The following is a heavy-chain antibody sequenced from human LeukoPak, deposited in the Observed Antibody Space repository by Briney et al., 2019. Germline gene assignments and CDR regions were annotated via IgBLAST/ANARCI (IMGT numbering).Heavy chain of an antibody. CDR2: ISYDGSNK. J-gene: IGHJ4*02. CDR1: GFTFSSYG. V-gene: IGHV3-30*18. CDR3: AKDHANTPVVTN. Sequence: GGSLRLSCAASGFTFSSYGMHWVRQAPGKGLEWVAVISYDGSNKYYADSVKGRSTISRDNSKNTLYLQMNSLRVDDTAIYYCAKDHANTPVVTNWGQGILVSVSS. D-gene: IGHD2-15*01.